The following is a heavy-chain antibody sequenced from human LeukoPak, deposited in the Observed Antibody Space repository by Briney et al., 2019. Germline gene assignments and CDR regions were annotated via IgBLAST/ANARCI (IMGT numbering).Heavy chain of an antibody. CDR1: GFTFSSYW. CDR2: ISTSSSYI. Sequence: GGSLRLSCAASGFTFSSYWMHWVCQAPGKGLEWVSSISTSSSYIYYADSVKGRFTISRDNAKNSLYLQMNSLRAEDTAVYYCANNYGDYDYWGQGTLVTVSS. J-gene: IGHJ4*02. V-gene: IGHV3-21*01. CDR3: ANNYGDYDY. D-gene: IGHD4-17*01.